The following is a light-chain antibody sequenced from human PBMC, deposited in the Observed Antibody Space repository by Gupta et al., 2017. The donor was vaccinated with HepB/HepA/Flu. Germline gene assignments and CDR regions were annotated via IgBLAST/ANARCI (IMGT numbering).Light chain of an antibody. CDR3: SLFYSGVWV. CDR1: TVTVTYDLC. J-gene: IGLJ3*02. V-gene: IGLV7-46*01. Sequence: HAGLTLWPSVTVSPGGPVTLTCRSLTVTVTYDLCSYWFQQKTGQVPRTLIYDTSHKHPWTPARFSGSLLGGKAAMTLSGALHEDEADYYCSLFYSGVWVFGGGTKVTVL. CDR2: DTS.